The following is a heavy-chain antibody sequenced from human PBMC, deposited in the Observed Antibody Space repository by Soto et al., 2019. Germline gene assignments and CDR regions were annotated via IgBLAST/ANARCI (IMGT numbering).Heavy chain of an antibody. CDR3: TRWPNTSSSARAFDL. CDR1: GGSISSYY. J-gene: IGHJ3*01. CDR2: IYYTGSS. V-gene: IGHV4-59*01. D-gene: IGHD6-6*01. Sequence: SETLSLTCTVSGGSISSYYWSWIRQPPGKGLEWIGYIYYTGSSNFSPSLKSRVTISVDTSKNQISLKLSSVTAADTAVYYCTRWPNTSSSARAFDLWGQGTMVTVSS.